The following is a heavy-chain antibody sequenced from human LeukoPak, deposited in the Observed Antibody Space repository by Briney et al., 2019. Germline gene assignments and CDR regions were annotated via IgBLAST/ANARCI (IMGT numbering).Heavy chain of an antibody. CDR3: VRNLPGGGY. J-gene: IGHJ4*02. V-gene: IGHV3-7*01. Sequence: QAGGSLRLYCAASAFTFNNYWLSWVRQAPGKGLVWVAIIKTDISETYYVDAGKGRFTIYRDKAKNSVYLQMNNLRVEDTGDYYCVRNLPGGGYWRQGSLVVVCS. CDR2: IKTDISET. D-gene: IGHD2-8*02. CDR1: AFTFNNYW.